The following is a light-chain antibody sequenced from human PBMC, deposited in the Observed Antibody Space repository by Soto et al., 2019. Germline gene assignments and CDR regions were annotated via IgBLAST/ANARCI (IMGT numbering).Light chain of an antibody. V-gene: IGKV1-27*01. CDR3: QKYNSARWT. CDR1: QGITNY. J-gene: IGKJ1*01. Sequence: DIQMTQSPCSLSASVGARVPTTCRASQGITNYLAWYQQKPGKVPKLLIYAASSLQSGVPSRFSGSGSGTDFTLTISSLQPEDVATYYCQKYNSARWTFGQGTKVDIK. CDR2: AAS.